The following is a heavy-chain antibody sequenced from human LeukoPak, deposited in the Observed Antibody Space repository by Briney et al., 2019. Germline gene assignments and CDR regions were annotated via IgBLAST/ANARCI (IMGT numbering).Heavy chain of an antibody. D-gene: IGHD3-22*01. CDR3: TTDIYYYDSSGYLY. V-gene: IGHV3-15*01. CDR2: IKSKTDGGTT. Sequence: PGGSLRLSCAASGFTFSNAWMSWVRQAPGKGLEWVGRIKSKTDGGTTDYAAPMKGRFTISRDDSKNTLYLQMNSLKTEDTAVYYCTTDIYYYDSSGYLYWGQGTLVTVSS. CDR1: GFTFSNAW. J-gene: IGHJ4*02.